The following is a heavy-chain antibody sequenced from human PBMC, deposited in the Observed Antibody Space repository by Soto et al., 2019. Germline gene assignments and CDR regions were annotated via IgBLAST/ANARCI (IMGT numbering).Heavy chain of an antibody. CDR2: IYYSGST. J-gene: IGHJ4*02. V-gene: IGHV4-59*01. CDR3: AGAYYYDSSGYPRPNYYFDY. CDR1: GGSISSYY. Sequence: SETLSLTCTVSGGSISSYYWSWIRQPPGKGLEWIGYIYYSGSTNYNPSLKSRVTISVDTSKNQFSLKLSSVTAADTAVYYFAGAYYYDSSGYPRPNYYFDYWGQGTLVTVSS. D-gene: IGHD3-22*01.